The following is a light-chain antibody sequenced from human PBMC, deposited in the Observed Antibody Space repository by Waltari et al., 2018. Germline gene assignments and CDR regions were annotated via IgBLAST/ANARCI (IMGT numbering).Light chain of an antibody. CDR2: GAS. Sequence: EIVLTQSPGTLSLSPGERATLSCRASQSVSSSYLAWYQQKPGQAPRRLIYGASSRATGIPDRFSGSGSGTDCTLTISRLEPEDFAVYYCQQYGSSPMYTFGQGTKLEIK. CDR3: QQYGSSPMYT. CDR1: QSVSSSY. J-gene: IGKJ2*01. V-gene: IGKV3-20*01.